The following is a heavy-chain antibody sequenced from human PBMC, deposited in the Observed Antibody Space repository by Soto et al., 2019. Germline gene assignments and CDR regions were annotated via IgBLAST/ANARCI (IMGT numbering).Heavy chain of an antibody. CDR3: AAHDSGGYYAEY. CDR1: GDSVTISDYY. J-gene: IGHJ4*02. Sequence: QLQLQESGPGLVKPSETLSLTCTVSGDSVTISDYYWGWIRQPPGKGLEWIGSIHYSGSTYYTPSLKSRVTISGDTSKKQFSLKLTSVTAADAAVYYCAAHDSGGYYAEYWGQGTLVTVSA. D-gene: IGHD3-22*01. V-gene: IGHV4-39*01. CDR2: IHYSGST.